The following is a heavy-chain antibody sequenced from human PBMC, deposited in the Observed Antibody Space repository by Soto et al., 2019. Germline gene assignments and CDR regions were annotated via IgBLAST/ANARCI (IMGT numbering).Heavy chain of an antibody. CDR1: GYTFTSDW. V-gene: IGHV5-51*01. CDR2: IYPGDSDA. J-gene: IGHJ6*02. CDR3: ARLDGSGSYVDYSYYGMDV. Sequence: GESLKISCRGSGYTFTSDWIGWVRQMPGKGLELMGIIYPGDSDARYSPSFEGQVTISADTSISTAYLQWSSLKASDTAMYYCARLDGSGSYVDYSYYGMDVWGQGTTVTVSS. D-gene: IGHD3-10*01.